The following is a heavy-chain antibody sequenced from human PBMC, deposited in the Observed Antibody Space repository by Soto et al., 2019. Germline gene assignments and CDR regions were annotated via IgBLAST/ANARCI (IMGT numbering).Heavy chain of an antibody. V-gene: IGHV3-53*01. CDR1: GFTVSSNY. J-gene: IGHJ3*02. CDR3: ARGLWYSSGWYAFDI. D-gene: IGHD6-13*01. CDR2: IYSVGST. Sequence: GGSLRLSCAASGFTVSSNYMSWVRQAPGKGLEWVSVIYSVGSTYYADSLKARFTISIDNSKNTLYLQMNSLSAVDTAVYFCARGLWYSSGWYAFDIWGQGTMVTVSS.